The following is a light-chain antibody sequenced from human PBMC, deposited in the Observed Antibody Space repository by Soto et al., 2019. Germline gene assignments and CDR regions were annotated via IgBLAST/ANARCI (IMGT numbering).Light chain of an antibody. J-gene: IGLJ2*01. CDR3: QSADGATVV. CDR2: EDV. CDR1: GASVASNY. Sequence: NFMLTQPQFVSESPGKTVTMSCTVSGASVASNYVQWLQQRPGSAPITIIFEDVQRPSGVPARFSGSIDTSSNSASLTISGLTAEDEAEYYCQSADGATVVFGGGTMLTVL. V-gene: IGLV6-57*02.